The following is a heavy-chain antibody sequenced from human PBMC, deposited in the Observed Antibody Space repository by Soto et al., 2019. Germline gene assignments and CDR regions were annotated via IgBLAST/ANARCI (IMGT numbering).Heavy chain of an antibody. D-gene: IGHD6-19*01. V-gene: IGHV3-23*01. Sequence: EVKLLESGGGLVQPGGSLRLSCAASGFTFSSYAMSWVRQAPGKGLEWVSAISGSGGSTYYADSVKGRFTISRDNSKNTLHLQMNSLRAEDTAVYYCAKDLRYSSGWYAPHHFDFWGQGTLVTVSS. CDR2: ISGSGGST. J-gene: IGHJ4*02. CDR1: GFTFSSYA. CDR3: AKDLRYSSGWYAPHHFDF.